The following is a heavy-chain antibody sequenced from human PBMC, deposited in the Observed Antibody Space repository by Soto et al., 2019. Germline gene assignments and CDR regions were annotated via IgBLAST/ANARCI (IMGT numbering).Heavy chain of an antibody. D-gene: IGHD2-8*02. Sequence: QVQLVQSGAEEKKPGASVKVSCKASGYTFTSYAIHWVRQAPGQRLEWMGWINAGNGNTKYSQKFQGRVTITRDTSASTSYMELSSLKSEDTAVYYCARGDWWLFDYWGQGTLVTVSS. J-gene: IGHJ4*02. CDR1: GYTFTSYA. CDR3: ARGDWWLFDY. CDR2: INAGNGNT. V-gene: IGHV1-3*05.